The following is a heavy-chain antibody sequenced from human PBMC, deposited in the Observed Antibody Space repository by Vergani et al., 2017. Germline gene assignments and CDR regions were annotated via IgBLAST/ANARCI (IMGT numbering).Heavy chain of an antibody. Sequence: QVQLVQSGAEVKKPGASVKVSCKASGYTFTSYGISWVRQAPGQGLEWMGWISAYNGNTNYAQKLQGRVTMTTDTSTSTAYMELSSLRSEDTAVYYCARGSAVAAGPGIYYYYYMDVWGKGTTVTVSS. CDR2: ISAYNGNT. V-gene: IGHV1-18*04. CDR3: ARGSAVAAGPGIYYYYYMDV. J-gene: IGHJ6*03. D-gene: IGHD6-19*01. CDR1: GYTFTSYG.